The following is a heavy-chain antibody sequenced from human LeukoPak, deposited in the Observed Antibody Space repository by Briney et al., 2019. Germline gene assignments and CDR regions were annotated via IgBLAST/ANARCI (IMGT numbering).Heavy chain of an antibody. CDR2: INTDGNTR. CDR3: LRDMGYYDKV. D-gene: IGHD3-22*01. Sequence: PGGFLRLSCATSGFTFSTSWMHWVRPAPGKGLVWVSRINTDGNTRDYADSVKGRFTISRDNAKNTLYLQMNSLRADDTAVYYCLRDMGYYDKVWGQGTLVTVSS. CDR1: GFTFSTSW. J-gene: IGHJ4*02. V-gene: IGHV3-74*01.